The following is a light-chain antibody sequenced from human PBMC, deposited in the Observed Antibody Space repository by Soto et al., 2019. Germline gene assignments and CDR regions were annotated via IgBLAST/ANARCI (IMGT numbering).Light chain of an antibody. CDR1: QSVSSN. Sequence: EIVMTQSPATLSVSPGERATLSCRASQSVSSNLAWYQQKPGQAPRLLIYGASTRATGIPARFSGSGSGTEFTLTIGSLQSEDFAVYCCQQYNSWPPYTFGQGTKLEIK. CDR3: QQYNSWPPYT. J-gene: IGKJ2*01. V-gene: IGKV3-15*01. CDR2: GAS.